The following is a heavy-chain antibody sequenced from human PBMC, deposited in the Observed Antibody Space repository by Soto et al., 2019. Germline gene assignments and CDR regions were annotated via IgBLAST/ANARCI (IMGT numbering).Heavy chain of an antibody. D-gene: IGHD1-7*01. J-gene: IGHJ6*02. CDR1: GYTFTSYG. V-gene: IGHV1-18*04. CDR2: ISAYNGNT. CDR3: ARDQGGELPYYYYGMDV. Sequence: GASVKVSCKASGYTFTSYGISWVRQAPGQGLEWMGWISAYNGNTNYAQKLQGRVTMTTDTSTSTAYMELRSLRSDDTAVYYCARDQGGELPYYYYGMDVWGQGTTVTVYS.